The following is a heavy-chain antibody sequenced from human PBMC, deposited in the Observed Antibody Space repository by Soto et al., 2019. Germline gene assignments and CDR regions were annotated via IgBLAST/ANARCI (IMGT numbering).Heavy chain of an antibody. CDR1: GFTFSSYG. Sequence: GGSLRLSCAASGFTFSSYGMHWVRQAPGKGLEWVAVIWYDGSNKYYADSVKGRFTISRDNSKNTLYLQMNSLRAEDTAVYYCARGRFTYGMDVWGQGTTVTVSS. CDR3: ARGRFTYGMDV. V-gene: IGHV3-33*01. D-gene: IGHD3-16*02. CDR2: IWYDGSNK. J-gene: IGHJ6*02.